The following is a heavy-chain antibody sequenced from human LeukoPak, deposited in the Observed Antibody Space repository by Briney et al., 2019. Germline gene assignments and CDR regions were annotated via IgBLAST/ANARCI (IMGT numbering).Heavy chain of an antibody. J-gene: IGHJ4*02. D-gene: IGHD1-26*01. CDR3: ASLRGGSYKRFIDY. V-gene: IGHV4-39*01. Sequence: PSETLSLTCAVSGASISGSGYYLGWIRQSPGKGLEWIGSIYYSGSTYYNPSLKSRVTISVDTSKNQFSLKLSSVTAADTAVYYCASLRGGSYKRFIDYWGQGTLVTVSS. CDR1: GASISGSGYY. CDR2: IYYSGST.